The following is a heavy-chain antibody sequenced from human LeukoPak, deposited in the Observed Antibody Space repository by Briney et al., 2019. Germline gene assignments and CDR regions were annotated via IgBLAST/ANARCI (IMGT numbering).Heavy chain of an antibody. D-gene: IGHD2-2*01. V-gene: IGHV3-53*01. CDR1: GFIVSRSY. CDR2: IYSGGST. J-gene: IGHJ1*01. CDR3: AREFSGLGSGYCSSTSCYGGYFQH. Sequence: GGSLRLSCAASGFIVSRSYMSWVRQAPGKGLEWVSVIYSGGSTYYADSVKGRFTISRDNSKNTLYLQMNSLRAEDTAVYYCAREFSGLGSGYCSSTSCYGGYFQHWGQGTLVTVSS.